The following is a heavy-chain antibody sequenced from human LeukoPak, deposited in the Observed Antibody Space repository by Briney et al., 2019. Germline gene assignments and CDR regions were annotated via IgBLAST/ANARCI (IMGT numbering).Heavy chain of an antibody. CDR1: GGSFSGYY. D-gene: IGHD3-10*01. CDR2: INHSGST. Sequence: SETLSLTCAVYGGSFSGYYWSWIRQPPGKGLEWIGEINHSGSTNYNPSLKSRVTKSVDTSKNQFSLKLSSVTAADTAVYYCARVWFGKFDYWGQGTLVTVSS. J-gene: IGHJ4*02. V-gene: IGHV4-34*01. CDR3: ARVWFGKFDY.